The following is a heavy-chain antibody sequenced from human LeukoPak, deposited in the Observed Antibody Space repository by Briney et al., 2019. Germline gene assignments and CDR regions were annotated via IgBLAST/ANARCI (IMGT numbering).Heavy chain of an antibody. D-gene: IGHD6-6*01. Sequence: PSETLSLTCTVSGGSISSYYWSWIRQPAGKGLEWIGRIYTSGSTNYNPSLKSRVTISVDTSKNQFSLKLSSVTAADTAVYYCARGLEWAYEYSSSDYYYMDVWGKGTTVTVSS. V-gene: IGHV4-4*07. CDR2: IYTSGST. J-gene: IGHJ6*03. CDR1: GGSISSYY. CDR3: ARGLEWAYEYSSSDYYYMDV.